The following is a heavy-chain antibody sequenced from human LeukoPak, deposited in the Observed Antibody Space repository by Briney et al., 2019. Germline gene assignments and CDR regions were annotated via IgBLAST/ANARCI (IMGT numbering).Heavy chain of an antibody. J-gene: IGHJ3*02. D-gene: IGHD1-26*01. V-gene: IGHV4-4*07. CDR3: ARDDGVGGVGATYPGGDAFDI. CDR1: GGSISSYY. CDR2: IYTTGST. Sequence: PSETLSLTCTVSGGSISSYYWSWIRQPAGKGLEWIGRIYTTGSTNYNPSLKSRVTMSVDTSKNQFSLKLSSVTAADTAVYYCARDDGVGGVGATYPGGDAFDIWGQGTMVTVSS.